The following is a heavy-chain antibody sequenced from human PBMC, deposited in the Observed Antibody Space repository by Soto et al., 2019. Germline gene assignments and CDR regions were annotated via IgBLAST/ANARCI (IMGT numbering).Heavy chain of an antibody. CDR2: LYYGGST. V-gene: IGHV4-39*01. Sequence: QLRLQESGPGLVRPSETLSLTCSVSGASVATGDHYWAWIRQPPGKGLEWIGSLYYGGSTHYSPSLKSPVTISADASKNQLSLEVTSVTAADRGLYCCARLEMGELRIDYWGQGMLVAVSS. D-gene: IGHD3-16*01. CDR3: ARLEMGELRIDY. J-gene: IGHJ4*02. CDR1: GASVATGDHY.